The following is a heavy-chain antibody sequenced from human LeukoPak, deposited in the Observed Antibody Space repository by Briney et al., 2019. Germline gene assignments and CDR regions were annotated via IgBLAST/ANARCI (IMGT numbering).Heavy chain of an antibody. J-gene: IGHJ4*02. CDR2: ISPNSGGT. D-gene: IGHD2-2*01. Sequence: ASVKVSCKASGYIFTGYYMHWVRQAPGQGLEWMGWISPNSGGTNYAQKFQGRVTMTRDTSISTAYMELSRLRSDDTAVYYCARLCCSSTSCYLDYWGQGTLVTVSS. CDR1: GYIFTGYY. CDR3: ARLCCSSTSCYLDY. V-gene: IGHV1-2*02.